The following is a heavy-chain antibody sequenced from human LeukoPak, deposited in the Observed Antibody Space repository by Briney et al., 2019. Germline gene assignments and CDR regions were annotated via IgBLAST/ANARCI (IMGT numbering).Heavy chain of an antibody. D-gene: IGHD3-10*01. CDR1: GFTFSSYA. J-gene: IGHJ3*02. CDR2: ISGSGGST. Sequence: GGSLRLSCAVSGFTFSSYAMSWVRQAPGKGLGWVSAISGSGGSTYYADSVKGRFTISRDNSKNTLYLQMNSLRVEDTAVYYCAKDGRQRKTFYYGSGTGTANAFDIWGQGTMVTVSS. CDR3: AKDGRQRKTFYYGSGTGTANAFDI. V-gene: IGHV3-23*01.